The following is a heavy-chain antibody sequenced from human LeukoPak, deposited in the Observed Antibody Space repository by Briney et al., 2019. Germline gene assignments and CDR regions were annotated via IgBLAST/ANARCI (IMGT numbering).Heavy chain of an antibody. J-gene: IGHJ4*02. Sequence: PGGSLRLSCAASGFIFSSNAMSWVRQAPGKGLEWVSGISNSGDSTYYADSVKGRFTISRDNSNNMLYLQMNSLRAEDTAVYYCTKRGAYYVDYWGRGIPVTVSS. CDR2: ISNSGDST. CDR3: TKRGAYYVDY. D-gene: IGHD3-16*01. V-gene: IGHV3-23*01. CDR1: GFIFSSNA.